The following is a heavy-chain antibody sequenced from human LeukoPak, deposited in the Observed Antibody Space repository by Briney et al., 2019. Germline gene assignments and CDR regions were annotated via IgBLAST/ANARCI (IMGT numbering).Heavy chain of an antibody. V-gene: IGHV3-21*01. Sequence: PGGSLRLSCAASGFTFSSSNMNWVRQAPGKGLEWVSSITTSGSYIYYAGSVKGRFTISRDNAKNSLYLQMNSLRDEDTAVYYCARGGRLFDYWGQGTVVTVSS. CDR1: GFTFSSSN. CDR3: ARGGRLFDY. J-gene: IGHJ4*02. CDR2: ITTSGSYI.